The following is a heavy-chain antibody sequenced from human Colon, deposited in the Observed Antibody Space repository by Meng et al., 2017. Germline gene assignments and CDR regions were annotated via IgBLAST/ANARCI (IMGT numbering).Heavy chain of an antibody. CDR2: IYYSGST. J-gene: IGHJ4*01. V-gene: IGHV4-39*07. CDR1: GGSISSSSYY. D-gene: IGHD3-10*01. CDR3: ARGRGGSTDY. Sequence: GSLRLSCTVSGGSISSSSYYWGWIRQPPGKGLEWIGSIYYSGSTYYNPSLKSRVTISVDTSKNQFSLKLSSVTAADTAVYYCARGRGGSTDYWGHGKRVNGAS.